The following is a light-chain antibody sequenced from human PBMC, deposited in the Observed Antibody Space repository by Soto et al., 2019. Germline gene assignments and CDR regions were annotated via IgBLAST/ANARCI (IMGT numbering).Light chain of an antibody. CDR3: QHLNTYPLT. Sequence: DIQLTQSPSFLSASVGDRVTITCRASQGIISFLAWYQQKPGKAPNLLISAASTLRTGVPSRFSGSGSGTEFTLTISSLQPEDFATYYCQHLNTYPLTFGGGTKVEI. CDR2: AAS. V-gene: IGKV1-9*01. CDR1: QGIISF. J-gene: IGKJ4*01.